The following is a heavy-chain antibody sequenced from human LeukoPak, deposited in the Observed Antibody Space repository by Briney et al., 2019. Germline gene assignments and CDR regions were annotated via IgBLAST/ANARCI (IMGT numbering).Heavy chain of an antibody. CDR1: GGSIGSHY. CDR3: ARDRAPTN. Sequence: PSETLSLTCTVSGGSIGSHYWSWIRQPPGKGLEWIGYIYYSGSTNYNPSVKSRVTISVDTSKNQFSLKLSSVTAAHTAVCYCARDRAPTNWGQGTLVTVSS. J-gene: IGHJ4*02. CDR2: IYYSGST. V-gene: IGHV4-59*11.